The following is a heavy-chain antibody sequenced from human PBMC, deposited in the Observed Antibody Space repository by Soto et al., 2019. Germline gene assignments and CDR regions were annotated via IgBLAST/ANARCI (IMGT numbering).Heavy chain of an antibody. CDR2: ISAYNGNT. CDR1: GYTFTSYG. CDR3: ARLSITIFGVVIGAFDI. Sequence: EASVKVSCKASGYTFTSYGISWVRQAPGQGLEWMGWISAYNGNTNYAQKLQGRVTMTTDTSTSTAYMELRSLRSDDTAVYYCARLSITIFGVVIGAFDIWGQGTMVTVSS. J-gene: IGHJ3*02. D-gene: IGHD3-3*01. V-gene: IGHV1-18*01.